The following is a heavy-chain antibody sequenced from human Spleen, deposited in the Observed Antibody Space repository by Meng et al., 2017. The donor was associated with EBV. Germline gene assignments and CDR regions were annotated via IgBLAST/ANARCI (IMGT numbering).Heavy chain of an antibody. J-gene: IGHJ4*02. D-gene: IGHD1-14*01. V-gene: IGHV3-23*04. Sequence: VQRVESGGGLVQPGGSLRLSCAASGFTISTYAMSWVRQTPGNGLEWVSAIGGRGGGTFYADSVKGRFTISRDNSKNTLYLEMNSLRDEDTAVYYCGRVPGNLYYFDYWGQGTLVTVSS. CDR2: IGGRGGGT. CDR3: GRVPGNLYYFDY. CDR1: GFTISTYA.